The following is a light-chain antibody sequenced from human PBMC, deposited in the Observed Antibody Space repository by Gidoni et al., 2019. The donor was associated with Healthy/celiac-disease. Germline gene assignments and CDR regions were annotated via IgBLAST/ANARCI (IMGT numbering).Light chain of an antibody. CDR1: QSISSY. V-gene: IGKV1-39*01. Sequence: DIQITQSPSSLSASVGDRVTMTCPASQSISSYLNWYQQKPGKAPKLLIYAASSLQSGVPSSISGSGSGTDFTLTISSLQPEDFATYYCQQSYSTLMCSFGQGTKLEIK. CDR3: QQSYSTLMCS. J-gene: IGKJ2*04. CDR2: AAS.